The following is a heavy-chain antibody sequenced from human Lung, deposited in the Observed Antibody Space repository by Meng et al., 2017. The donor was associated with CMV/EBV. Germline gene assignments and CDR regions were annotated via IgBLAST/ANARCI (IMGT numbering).Heavy chain of an antibody. D-gene: IGHD6-6*01. Sequence: ISCKGSGYSLTSYWMGGVSQMPGKGLERRGIIYPGDSDSRNSPSFQGQVTISADKSISTAYLQWSSLKASDTAIYYCARSSSSAEFDYWGQGTLVTVSS. CDR2: IYPGDSDS. V-gene: IGHV5-51*01. J-gene: IGHJ4*02. CDR3: ARSSSSAEFDY. CDR1: GYSLTSYW.